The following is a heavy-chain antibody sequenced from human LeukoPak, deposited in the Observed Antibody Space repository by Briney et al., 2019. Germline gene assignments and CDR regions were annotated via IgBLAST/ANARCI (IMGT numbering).Heavy chain of an antibody. Sequence: PSETLSLTCTVSGGSISSSSYYWGWIRQPPGKGLEWIGSIYYSGSTYYNPSLKSRVTISVDTSKNQFSLKLSSVTAADTAVYYCASRSSGYADDAFDIWGQGTMVTVSS. CDR1: GGSISSSSYY. V-gene: IGHV4-39*07. CDR3: ASRSSGYADDAFDI. J-gene: IGHJ3*02. D-gene: IGHD3-22*01. CDR2: IYYSGST.